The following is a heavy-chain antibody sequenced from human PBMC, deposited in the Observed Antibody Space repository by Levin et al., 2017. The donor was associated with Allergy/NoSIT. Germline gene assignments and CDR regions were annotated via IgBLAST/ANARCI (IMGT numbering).Heavy chain of an antibody. CDR3: ATDHAPSTNYYGYNLYGLYV. CDR1: GFSFSSYG. J-gene: IGHJ6*02. CDR2: ISSRSIAI. D-gene: IGHD4-17*01. Sequence: SCAAPGFSFSSYGMNWVRQAPGKGLEWVSCISSRSIAIYYADSVKGRFTISRDNAKNSLYLQLNDLRAEDTAVYYCATDHAPSTNYYGYNLYGLYVWGQGSTVTVSS. V-gene: IGHV3-21*01.